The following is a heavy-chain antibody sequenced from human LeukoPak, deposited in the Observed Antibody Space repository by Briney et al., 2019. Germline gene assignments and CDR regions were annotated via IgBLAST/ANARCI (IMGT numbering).Heavy chain of an antibody. CDR1: GGSFSGYY. J-gene: IGHJ4*02. D-gene: IGHD3-9*01. CDR2: INHSGST. V-gene: IGHV4-34*01. CDR3: ARGRGGLRYFDWLSPTGYFDY. Sequence: SETLPLTCAVYGGSFSGYYWSWIRQPPGKGLEWIGEINHSGSTNYNPSLKSRVTISVDTSKNQFSLKLSSVTAADTAVYYCARGRGGLRYFDWLSPTGYFDYWGQGTLVTVSS.